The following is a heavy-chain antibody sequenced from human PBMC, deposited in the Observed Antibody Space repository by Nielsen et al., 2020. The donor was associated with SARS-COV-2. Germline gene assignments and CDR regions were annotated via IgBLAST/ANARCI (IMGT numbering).Heavy chain of an antibody. V-gene: IGHV4-38-2*02. CDR2: IYHSGST. D-gene: IGHD1-26*01. Sequence: SETLSLTCTVSGYSISSGYYWGWIRQPPGKGLEWIGSIYHSGSTYYNPSLKSRVTISVDTSKNQFSLKLSSVTAADTAVYYCARSEWELLYRGTFDYWGQGTLVTVSS. CDR1: GYSISSGYY. J-gene: IGHJ4*02. CDR3: ARSEWELLYRGTFDY.